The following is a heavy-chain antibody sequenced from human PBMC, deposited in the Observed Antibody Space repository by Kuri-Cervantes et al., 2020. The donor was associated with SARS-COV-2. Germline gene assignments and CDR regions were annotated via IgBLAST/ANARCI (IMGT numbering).Heavy chain of an antibody. Sequence: ESLKISCTVSGGSISSYYWSWIRQPPGKGLEWIGYIYYSGSTNYNPSLKSRVTISVDTSKNQFSLKLSSVTAADTAVYYCARLAIFGVVTDWDYYFDYWGQGTLVTVSS. V-gene: IGHV4-59*01. D-gene: IGHD3-3*01. CDR2: IYYSGST. CDR1: GGSISSYY. CDR3: ARLAIFGVVTDWDYYFDY. J-gene: IGHJ4*02.